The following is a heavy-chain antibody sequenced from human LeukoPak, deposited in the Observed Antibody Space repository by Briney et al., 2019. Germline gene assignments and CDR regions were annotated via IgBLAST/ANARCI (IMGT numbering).Heavy chain of an antibody. CDR1: GFTFRNYW. Sequence: GGSLRLSCAASGFTFRNYWMDWVRQAPGKGLVWVSRINSDGSSTNYADSVKGRFTISRDNAKNTLYLQMNSLRAEDTAVYYCVRVSSMELLFPDYWGQGNLGTVSS. V-gene: IGHV3-74*01. CDR3: VRVSSMELLFPDY. J-gene: IGHJ4*02. D-gene: IGHD3-3*01. CDR2: INSDGSST.